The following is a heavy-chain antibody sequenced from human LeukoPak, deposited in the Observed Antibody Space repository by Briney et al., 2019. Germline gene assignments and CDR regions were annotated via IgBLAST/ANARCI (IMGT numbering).Heavy chain of an antibody. CDR2: ISYDGSNK. V-gene: IGHV3-30*18. CDR1: GFTFSSYG. CDR3: AKERLYYYDSSGYEPFDY. D-gene: IGHD3-22*01. Sequence: GGSLRLSCAASGFTFSSYGMHWVRQAPGKGLEWVAVISYDGSNKYYADSVKGRSTISRDNSKNTLYLQINSLRAEDTAVYYCAKERLYYYDSSGYEPFDYWGQGTLVTVSS. J-gene: IGHJ4*02.